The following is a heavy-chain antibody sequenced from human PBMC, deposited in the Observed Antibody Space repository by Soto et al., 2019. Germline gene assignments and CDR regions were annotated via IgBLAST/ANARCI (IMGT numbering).Heavy chain of an antibody. Sequence: QVQLVQSGAEVKKPGSSVQVSCKASGGGNLRDYRTTWVRQAPGQGLEGMGGIIPKLGSANYAQNFQGRVTITADESTSTGYMELRSLRSEDTAVYYCARGGDCYNFGAVYWGQGTPVTVSS. CDR2: IIPKLGSA. V-gene: IGHV1-69*01. D-gene: IGHD2-21*01. CDR3: ARGGDCYNFGAVY. J-gene: IGHJ4*02. CDR1: GGGNLRDYR.